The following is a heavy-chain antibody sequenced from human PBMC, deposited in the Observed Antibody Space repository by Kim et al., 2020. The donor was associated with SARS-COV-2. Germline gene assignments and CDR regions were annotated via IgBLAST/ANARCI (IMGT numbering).Heavy chain of an antibody. J-gene: IGHJ6*02. Sequence: SETLSLTCTVSGGSISSYYWSWIRQPPGKGLEWIGYIYYSGSTNYNPSLKSRVTISVDTSKNQFSLKLSSVTAADTAVYYCARLGVGCSGGSCYPLAYYYGMDVWGQGTTVTVSS. V-gene: IGHV4-59*08. CDR2: IYYSGST. CDR3: ARLGVGCSGGSCYPLAYYYGMDV. CDR1: GGSISSYY. D-gene: IGHD2-15*01.